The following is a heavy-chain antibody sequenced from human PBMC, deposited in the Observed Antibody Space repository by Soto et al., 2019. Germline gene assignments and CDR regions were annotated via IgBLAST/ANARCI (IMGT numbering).Heavy chain of an antibody. CDR2: IYSGGNT. D-gene: IGHD3-10*01. CDR1: GFTVSSNH. V-gene: IGHV3-66*01. Sequence: EVQLVESGGDLVQPGGSLRLSCAASGFTVSSNHMSWVRQAPGKGLEWVSIIYSGGNTYYADSVKVRFTISRDNSKNTLYLQMNSLRAEDTAVYYCARDVYYDSGSYFFAFDIWGQGTMVTVSS. J-gene: IGHJ3*02. CDR3: ARDVYYDSGSYFFAFDI.